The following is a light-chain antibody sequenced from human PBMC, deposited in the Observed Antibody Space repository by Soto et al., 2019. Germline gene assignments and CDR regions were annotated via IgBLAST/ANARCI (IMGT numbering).Light chain of an antibody. CDR1: QSVSNSY. CDR3: QQRSNWPLLT. J-gene: IGKJ4*01. V-gene: IGKV3D-20*02. CDR2: GAA. Sequence: EIVLTQSPGTLSLSPGERATLSCRASQSVSNSYVAWYQQKPGQAPRLLIYGAASRATGIPDRFSGSGSGTDFTLTISRLEPEDFAVYYCQQRSNWPLLTFGGGTKVEIK.